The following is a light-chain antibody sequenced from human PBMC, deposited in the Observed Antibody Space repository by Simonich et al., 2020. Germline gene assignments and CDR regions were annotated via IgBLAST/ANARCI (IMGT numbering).Light chain of an antibody. V-gene: IGLV9-49*01. CDR1: SGYRNYK. J-gene: IGLJ2*01. CDR3: GADHGSGSNFVV. Sequence: QPVLTQPPSASASLGASVTLTCTLSSGYRNYKVEWYQQRPGKGPRFVMRVGTGGIVGSKGDGIPDRFSVLGSGLNRYLTIKNIQEEDESDYHCGADHGSGSNFVVFGGGTKLTVL. CDR2: VGTGGIVG.